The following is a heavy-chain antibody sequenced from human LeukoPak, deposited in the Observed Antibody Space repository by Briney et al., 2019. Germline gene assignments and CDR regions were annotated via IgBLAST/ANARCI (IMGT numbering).Heavy chain of an antibody. D-gene: IGHD5-18*01. CDR2: IWYDGSNK. V-gene: IGHV3-33*01. CDR3: ARDPPGYSYGVDV. CDR1: GFTFSSYG. Sequence: TGGSLTLSCAASGFTFSSYGMHWVRQAPGKGLEWVAVIWYDGSNKYYADSVKGRFTISRDNSKNTLYLQMNSLRAEDTAVYYCARDPPGYSYGVDVWGQGTTVTVSS. J-gene: IGHJ6*02.